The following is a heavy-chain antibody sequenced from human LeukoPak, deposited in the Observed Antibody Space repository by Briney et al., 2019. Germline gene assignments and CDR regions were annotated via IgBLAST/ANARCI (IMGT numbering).Heavy chain of an antibody. J-gene: IGHJ4*02. D-gene: IGHD2-21*01. CDR1: GFTISSNY. V-gene: IGHV3-53*01. Sequence: GGSLRLSCAASGFTISSNYMSWVRQAPGRGVEGVSVIYSGGSTYYADSVKGRFTISRDNSKNTLYLQMNSLRAEDTAVYYCAREQANCGGDCWDYWGQGTLVTVSS. CDR3: AREQANCGGDCWDY. CDR2: IYSGGST.